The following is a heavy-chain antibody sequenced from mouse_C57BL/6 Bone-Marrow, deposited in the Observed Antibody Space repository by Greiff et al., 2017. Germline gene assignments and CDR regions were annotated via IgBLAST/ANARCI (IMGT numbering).Heavy chain of an antibody. Sequence: VQLQQSGAELAKPGASVKLSCKASGYTFTSYWMHWVKQRPGQGLEWIGYINPSSGYTKYNPKFKDTATLTADKSSSTAYMQLSSLTYEDSAVXYCATSYYRAYWGQGTLVTVSA. J-gene: IGHJ3*01. D-gene: IGHD2-12*01. V-gene: IGHV1-7*01. CDR1: GYTFTSYW. CDR2: INPSSGYT. CDR3: ATSYYRAY.